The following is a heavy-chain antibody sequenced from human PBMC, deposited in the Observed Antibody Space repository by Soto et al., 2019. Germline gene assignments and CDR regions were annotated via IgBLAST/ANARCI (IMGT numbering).Heavy chain of an antibody. J-gene: IGHJ4*02. CDR3: ATSPFSHY. V-gene: IGHV3-23*01. Sequence: GGSLRLSCAVSGFSFSAHGLAWVRQAPGKGLEWVSTISNSGGNTYYADSVKGRFTISRDISDNTLYLEMNSLRVDDTAVYYCATSPFSHYWGQGTLVTVSS. CDR2: ISNSGGNT. CDR1: GFSFSAHG. D-gene: IGHD3-16*01.